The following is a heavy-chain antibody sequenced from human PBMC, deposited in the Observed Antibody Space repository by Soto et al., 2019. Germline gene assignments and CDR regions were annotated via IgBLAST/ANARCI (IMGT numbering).Heavy chain of an antibody. V-gene: IGHV3-23*01. J-gene: IGHJ5*02. CDR3: ENDNIAWDGWFDP. D-gene: IGHD1-26*01. CDR2: ISGSGGST. CDR1: GFTFSSYA. Sequence: GGSLRLSCAASGFTFSSYAMSWVRQAPGKGLEWVSTISGSGGSTYHADAVKGRLTISRDNSKNTLYLQMNSLRAEDTAVYYCENDNIAWDGWFDPWSDGSLVTVS.